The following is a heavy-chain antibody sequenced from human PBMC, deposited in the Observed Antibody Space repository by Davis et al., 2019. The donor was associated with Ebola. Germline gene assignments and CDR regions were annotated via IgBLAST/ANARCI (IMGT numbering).Heavy chain of an antibody. V-gene: IGHV4-59*08. CDR2: IYYSGST. J-gene: IGHJ6*02. D-gene: IGHD3-3*01. CDR1: GGSISSYY. CDR3: ARGAIFGVVRYYYYGMDV. Sequence: MPSETLSLTCSVSGGSISSYYWSWVRQPPEKGLEWIGYIYYSGSTNYNPSLKSRVTISVDTSKNQFSLKLSSVTAADTAVYYCARGAIFGVVRYYYYGMDVWGQGTTVTVSS.